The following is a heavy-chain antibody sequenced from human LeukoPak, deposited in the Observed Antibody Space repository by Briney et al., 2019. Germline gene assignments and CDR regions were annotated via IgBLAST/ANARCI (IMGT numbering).Heavy chain of an antibody. D-gene: IGHD3-10*01. CDR1: GFTFSSYG. Sequence: GGSLRLSCAASGFTFSSYGMHWVRQAPGKGLEWVAVIWYDGSNKYYAYSVKGRFTISRDNSKNTLYLQMNSLRAEDTAVYYCARDYYMVRGVIANYFDYWGQGTLVTVSS. CDR3: ARDYYMVRGVIANYFDY. CDR2: IWYDGSNK. V-gene: IGHV3-33*01. J-gene: IGHJ4*02.